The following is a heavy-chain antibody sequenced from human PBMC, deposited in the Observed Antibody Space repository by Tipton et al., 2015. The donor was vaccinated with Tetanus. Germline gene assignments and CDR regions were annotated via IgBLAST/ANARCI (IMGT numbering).Heavy chain of an antibody. J-gene: IGHJ4*02. D-gene: IGHD3-10*01. CDR1: GFSLSRYG. Sequence: SLRLSCEASGFSLSRYGMTWFRQPPGRGLDWVSAISSRGDGTNYAASVKGRFTISRDNSKNTVYLQMNSLRVEDTAVYYCLDYDGAGSHWDYWGQGIQVTVSS. CDR2: ISSRGDGT. V-gene: IGHV3-23*01. CDR3: LDYDGAGSHWDY.